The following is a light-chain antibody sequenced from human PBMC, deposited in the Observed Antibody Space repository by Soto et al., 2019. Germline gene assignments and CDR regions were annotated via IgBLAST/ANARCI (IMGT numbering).Light chain of an antibody. CDR2: WAS. CDR1: QSVLYSSNNKNY. Sequence: DIVMTQSPDSLAVSLGERATINCKSSQSVLYSSNNKNYLAWYPQKPGQPPKLLIYWASIRESGVPDRFSGSGSGTDFTLTISNLQAEDVAVYYCQQYYSPWTFGQGTKVEIK. CDR3: QQYYSPWT. J-gene: IGKJ1*01. V-gene: IGKV4-1*01.